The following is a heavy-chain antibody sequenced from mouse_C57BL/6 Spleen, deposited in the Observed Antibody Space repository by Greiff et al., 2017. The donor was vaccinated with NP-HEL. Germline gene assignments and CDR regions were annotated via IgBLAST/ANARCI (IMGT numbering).Heavy chain of an antibody. V-gene: IGHV1-7*01. CDR3: ARWATVVATDFDY. D-gene: IGHD1-1*01. CDR1: GYTFTSYW. J-gene: IGHJ2*01. Sequence: QVQLQQSGAELAKPGASVKLSCKASGYTFTSYWMHWVKQRPGQGLEWIGYINPSSGYAKYNQKFKDKATLTADKSSSTAYMQLSSLTYEDSAVYYCARWATVVATDFDYWGQGTTLTVSS. CDR2: INPSSGYA.